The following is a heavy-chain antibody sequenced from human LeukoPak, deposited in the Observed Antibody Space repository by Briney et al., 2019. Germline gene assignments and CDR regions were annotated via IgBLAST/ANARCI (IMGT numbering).Heavy chain of an antibody. CDR3: ARAIVVVPAAIRSTSEYYYYMDV. CDR1: GGSISSYY. J-gene: IGHJ6*03. D-gene: IGHD2-2*02. Sequence: SETLSLXCTVSGGSISSYYWSWIRQPPGKGLEWIGYIYYSGSTNYNPSLKSRVTISVDTSKNQFSLKLSSVTAADTAVYYCARAIVVVPAAIRSTSEYYYYMDVWGKGTTVTVSS. V-gene: IGHV4-59*01. CDR2: IYYSGST.